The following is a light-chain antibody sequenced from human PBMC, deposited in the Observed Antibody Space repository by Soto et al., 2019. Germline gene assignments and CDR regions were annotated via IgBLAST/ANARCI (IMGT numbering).Light chain of an antibody. CDR3: SSYTSSSTVV. V-gene: IGLV2-14*01. Sequence: QSALTQPASVSGSPGQSITISCTGTSSDVGGYNYVSWYQQHPGKAPKLMIYDVSNRPSGVSNRFSGSKSGNTASLTISGLQAEGEADYYCSSYTSSSTVVFGGGTTLTVL. CDR1: SSDVGGYNY. CDR2: DVS. J-gene: IGLJ2*01.